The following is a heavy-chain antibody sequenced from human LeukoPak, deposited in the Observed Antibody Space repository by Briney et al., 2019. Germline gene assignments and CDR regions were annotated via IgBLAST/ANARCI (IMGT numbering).Heavy chain of an antibody. CDR3: ARDNSHSRIYSTRGNAFDI. J-gene: IGHJ3*02. CDR1: IFTFSNYP. V-gene: IGHV3-30-3*01. D-gene: IGHD6-13*01. Sequence: GGSLRLSCAASIFTFSNYPMHWVRQAPGKGLEWEAVISSDGNNKYYADSVKGRFTISRDNSKNTLYLQMNSLRAEDTAVYYCARDNSHSRIYSTRGNAFDIWGQGTMVAVSS. CDR2: ISSDGNNK.